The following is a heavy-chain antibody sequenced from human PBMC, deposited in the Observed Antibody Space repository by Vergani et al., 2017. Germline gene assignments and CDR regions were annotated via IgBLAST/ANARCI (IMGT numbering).Heavy chain of an antibody. J-gene: IGHJ4*02. V-gene: IGHV3-23*01. CDR3: ARKKYYDSKDYYQVEPFDY. CDR1: GFTFGDYA. Sequence: EVQLLESGGDLVQPGGSLRLSCTASGFTFGDYAMSWVRQAPGRGLAWVSSISGPGLSTYYADSVKGRFSISRDNSKNSVYLQMNSLRAEDTAIYYCARKKYYDSKDYYQVEPFDYWGQGTLVTVSS. CDR2: ISGPGLST. D-gene: IGHD3-22*01.